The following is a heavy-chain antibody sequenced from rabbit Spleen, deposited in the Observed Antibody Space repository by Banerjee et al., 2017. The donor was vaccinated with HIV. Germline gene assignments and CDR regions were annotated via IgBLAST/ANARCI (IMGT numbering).Heavy chain of an antibody. CDR2: INTATAKA. CDR3: ARDLVTVIGWNFNL. J-gene: IGHJ4*01. D-gene: IGHD5-1*01. CDR1: GFSFSDRDV. Sequence: EQLEESGGGLVKPEGSLTLTCKASGFSFSDRDVMCWVRQAPGKGLEWIACINTATAKAVYASWAKGRFTISKTSSTTVTLQMTSLTAADTATYFCARDLVTVIGWNFNLWGQGTLVTVS. V-gene: IGHV1S45*01.